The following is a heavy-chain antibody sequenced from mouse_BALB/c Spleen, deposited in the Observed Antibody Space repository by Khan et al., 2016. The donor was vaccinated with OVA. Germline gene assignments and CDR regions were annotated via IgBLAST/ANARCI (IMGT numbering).Heavy chain of an antibody. D-gene: IGHD4-1*01. J-gene: IGHJ4*01. CDR1: VYTFTSYW. V-gene: IGHV1S81*02. CDR3: ARNWDYYAMDY. CDR2: INPNNGRT. Sequence: QVQLQQPGAELVKPGASVKLSCKASVYTFTSYWMHWVKQRPGQGLEWIGEINPNNGRTNYNAKFKSKATLTVDKSSSTAYMQLSSLTSEDAAVYYCARNWDYYAMDYWGQGTSVTVSS.